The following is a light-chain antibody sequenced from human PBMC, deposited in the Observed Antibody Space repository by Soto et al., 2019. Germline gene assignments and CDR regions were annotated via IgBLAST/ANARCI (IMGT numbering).Light chain of an antibody. Sequence: ELVCTQSLATLSCSPGERATLSCRASQSVSSYLAWYQQKPGQAPRLIIHGASSRATGVPDRITGSGSGTDFTLSISRLDPEDLAAYYCQQRSNWPPEVGPWTPVDIK. J-gene: IGKJ3*01. CDR1: QSVSSY. CDR3: QQRSNWPPE. CDR2: GAS. V-gene: IGKV3-11*01.